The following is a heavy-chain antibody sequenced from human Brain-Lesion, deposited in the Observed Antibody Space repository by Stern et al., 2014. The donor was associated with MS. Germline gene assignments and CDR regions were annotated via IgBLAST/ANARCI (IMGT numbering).Heavy chain of an antibody. J-gene: IGHJ4*02. Sequence: VQLVESGPGLVKPSETLSLTCTVSGGSIGRSSYYWGWIRQPPGKGLEWIGNIFYTGSTFYDPSLKSRVHISLDHSHNHFSPRLTSGTAADTAVYYCARGAGVFDSWGQGTLVTVSP. V-gene: IGHV4-39*02. CDR3: ARGAGVFDS. D-gene: IGHD6-19*01. CDR2: IFYTGST. CDR1: GGSIGRSSYY.